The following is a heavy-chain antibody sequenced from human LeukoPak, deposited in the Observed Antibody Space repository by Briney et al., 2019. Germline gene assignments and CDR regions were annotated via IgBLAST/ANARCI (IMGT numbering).Heavy chain of an antibody. CDR3: ARRRYYDSSGYFDY. CDR2: VYPGDSDT. Sequence: GASLKISCKGSGSIFTSYWIGWVRQMPGKGLEWMGIVYPGDSDTRYSPSFQGQVTISADKSISTAYLQWSSLKASDTAMYYCARRRYYDSSGYFDYWGQGTLVTVSS. V-gene: IGHV5-51*01. J-gene: IGHJ4*02. CDR1: GSIFTSYW. D-gene: IGHD3-22*01.